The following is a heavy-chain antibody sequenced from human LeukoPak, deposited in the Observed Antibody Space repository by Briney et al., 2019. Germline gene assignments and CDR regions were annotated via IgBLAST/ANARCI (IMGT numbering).Heavy chain of an antibody. Sequence: SETLSLTCAVYGGSFSGYYWSWIRQPPGKGLEWIGEINHSGSTNYNPPLKSRVTISVDTSKNQFSLKLSSVTAADTAVYYCARGYIVIAAAGTGCVFCPYYYGMDVWGQGTTVTVSS. CDR2: INHSGST. CDR1: GGSFSGYY. D-gene: IGHD6-13*01. J-gene: IGHJ6*02. CDR3: ARGYIVIAAAGTGCVFCPYYYGMDV. V-gene: IGHV4-34*01.